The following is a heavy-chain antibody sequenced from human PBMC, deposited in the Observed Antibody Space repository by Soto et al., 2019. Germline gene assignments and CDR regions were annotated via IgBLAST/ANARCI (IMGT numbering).Heavy chain of an antibody. CDR3: ARKDYGGSPDS. CDR1: GASIGNRNPH. V-gene: IGHV4-39*01. CDR2: ISYNGAT. J-gene: IGHJ4*02. Sequence: PSETLSLTCTVSGASIGNRNPHGDWIRQSPGTGLKYIVTISYNGATYYNPSLRSRATISADTSKNQFFLSLTSVTAADTAVYYCARKDYGGSPDSWGQGTLVTVSS. D-gene: IGHD4-17*01.